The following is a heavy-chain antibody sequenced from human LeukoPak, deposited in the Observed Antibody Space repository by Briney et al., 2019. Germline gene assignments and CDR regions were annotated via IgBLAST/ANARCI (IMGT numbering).Heavy chain of an antibody. CDR3: ARDKIPSAGTPRGFDP. D-gene: IGHD6-13*01. J-gene: IGHJ5*02. CDR2: ISSTSSYI. CDR1: GFTFSSCT. Sequence: TGGSLRLSCAASGFTFSSCTMNWVRQAPGKGLEWVSSISSTSSYIYYAASVKGRFTISRDNAQSSLYLQMNSLRAEDTAVYYCARDKIPSAGTPRGFDPWGQGTLVTVSS. V-gene: IGHV3-21*01.